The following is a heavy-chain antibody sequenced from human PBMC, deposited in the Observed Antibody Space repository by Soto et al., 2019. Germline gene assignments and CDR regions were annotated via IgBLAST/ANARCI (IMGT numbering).Heavy chain of an antibody. V-gene: IGHV3-11*01. CDR2: ISSSGRTI. CDR3: ARDLYYYGSGSSIGATPGY. D-gene: IGHD3-10*01. Sequence: GGSLRLSCAASGFTFSDYYMSWIRQAPGKGLEWVSYISSSGRTIYYADSVKGRFTISRDNAQNSLYLQMNSLRAEDTAVYYCARDLYYYGSGSSIGATPGYWGQGTLVTVSS. CDR1: GFTFSDYY. J-gene: IGHJ4*02.